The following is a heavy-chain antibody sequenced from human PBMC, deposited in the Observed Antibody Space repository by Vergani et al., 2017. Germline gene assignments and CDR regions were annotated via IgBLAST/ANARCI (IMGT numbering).Heavy chain of an antibody. J-gene: IGHJ4*02. D-gene: IGHD3-10*01. CDR3: AGPNSYYGSGNFDY. Sequence: QVQLVQSGAEVKKPGSSVKVSCKASGGTFSSYAISWVRQAPGQGLEWMGRIIPILGIANYAQKFQGRVTITADKSTSTAYMELSSLRSEDTAVYYCAGPNSYYGSGNFDYWGQGTLVTVSS. CDR1: GGTFSSYA. V-gene: IGHV1-69*04. CDR2: IIPILGIA.